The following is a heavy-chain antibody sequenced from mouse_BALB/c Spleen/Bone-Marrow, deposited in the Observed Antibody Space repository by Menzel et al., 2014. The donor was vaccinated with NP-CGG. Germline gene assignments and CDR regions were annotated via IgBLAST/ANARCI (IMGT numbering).Heavy chain of an antibody. CDR2: INPYNDGT. D-gene: IGHD2-14*01. J-gene: IGHJ2*01. Sequence: VQLQQSGPELVKPGASVKMSCKASGYTFTSYVMHWVKQKPGQGLEWIGYINPYNDGTKYNEKFKGMATLTSDRSSSTAYMELISLTSEDSAVYYCAKGGNYRYDFDYWGQGTTLTVSS. CDR3: AKGGNYRYDFDY. CDR1: GYTFTSYV. V-gene: IGHV1-14*01.